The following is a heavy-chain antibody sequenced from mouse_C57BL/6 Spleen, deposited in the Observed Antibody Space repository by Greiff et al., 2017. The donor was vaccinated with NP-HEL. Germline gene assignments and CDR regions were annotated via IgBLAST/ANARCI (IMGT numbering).Heavy chain of an antibody. J-gene: IGHJ2*01. V-gene: IGHV5-17*01. D-gene: IGHD2-2*01. CDR1: GFTFSDYG. Sequence: EVMLVESGGGLVKPGGSLKLSCAASGFTFSDYGMHWVRQAPEKGLEWVAYISSGSSTIYYADTVKGRFTISRDNAKNTLFLQMTSLRSEDTAMYYCAAGLRPYYFDYWGQGTTLTVSS. CDR2: ISSGSSTI. CDR3: AAGLRPYYFDY.